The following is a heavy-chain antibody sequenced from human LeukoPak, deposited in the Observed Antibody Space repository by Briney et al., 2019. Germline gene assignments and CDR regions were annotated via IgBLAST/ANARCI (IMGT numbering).Heavy chain of an antibody. CDR2: ISTNKGNT. CDR1: GYIFTSYG. J-gene: IGHJ5*02. V-gene: IGHV1-18*01. Sequence: ASVRVSCKASGYIFTSYGISWVRQAPGQGLEWMGWISTNKGNTNYAQRLQGRVTMTTDTSTSTAYMELRSLRSDDTAIYYCVRDIQWRFDPWGQGTLVTVSS. D-gene: IGHD2-8*01. CDR3: VRDIQWRFDP.